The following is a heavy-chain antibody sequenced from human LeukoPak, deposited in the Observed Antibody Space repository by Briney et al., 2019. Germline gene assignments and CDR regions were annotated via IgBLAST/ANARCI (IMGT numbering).Heavy chain of an antibody. CDR1: GGSISSYY. V-gene: IGHV4-59*12. CDR2: IYYSGST. D-gene: IGHD3-9*01. CDR3: ARDTRGYDILTGYYSQGWFDP. J-gene: IGHJ5*02. Sequence: SETLSLTCTVSGGSISSYYWSWIRQPPGKGLEWIGYIYYSGSTNYNPSLKSRVTISVDTSKNQFSLKLSSVTAADTAVYYCARDTRGYDILTGYYSQGWFDPWGQGTLVPVSS.